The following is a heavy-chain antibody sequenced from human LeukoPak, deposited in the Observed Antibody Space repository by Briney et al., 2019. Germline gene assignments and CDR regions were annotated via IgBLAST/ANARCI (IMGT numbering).Heavy chain of an antibody. V-gene: IGHV1-69*06. Sequence: GSSVKVSCKASGGTFSSYAISWVRQAPGQGLEWMGGIIPIFGTANYAQKFQGRVTITADKSTSTAYMELSSLRSEDTAVYYCARDSGPTVTTHGMDVWGQGTTVTVSS. D-gene: IGHD4-17*01. CDR2: IIPIFGTA. CDR3: ARDSGPTVTTHGMDV. J-gene: IGHJ6*02. CDR1: GGTFSSYA.